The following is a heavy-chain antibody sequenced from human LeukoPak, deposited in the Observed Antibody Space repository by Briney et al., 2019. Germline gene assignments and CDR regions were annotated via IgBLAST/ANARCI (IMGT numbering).Heavy chain of an antibody. Sequence: SETLSLTCTVSGGSISSYYWSWIRQPPGKGLEWIGYIYYSGSTNYNPSLKSRVTISVETSKNQFSLKLSSVTAADTAVYYCARNSGWYEASIDYWGQGTLVTVSS. CDR3: ARNSGWYEASIDY. CDR2: IYYSGST. J-gene: IGHJ4*02. D-gene: IGHD6-19*01. CDR1: GGSISSYY. V-gene: IGHV4-59*01.